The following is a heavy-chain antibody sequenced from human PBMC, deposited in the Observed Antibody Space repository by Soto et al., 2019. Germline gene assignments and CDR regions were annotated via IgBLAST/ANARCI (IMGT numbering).Heavy chain of an antibody. D-gene: IGHD3-10*01. CDR2: IYWDDDK. CDR1: GFSLTTRPVG. J-gene: IGHJ4*02. Sequence: SGPTLVNPTQTLTLPCTFSGFSLTTRPVGVGWIRQPPGKALEWLVVIYWDDDKRYSPSLRSRLTITKDTSKNQVVLTMTDMDPVDTATYYCAHRFGGYPWSDAYFDFWGQGIVVTVSS. CDR3: AHRFGGYPWSDAYFDF. V-gene: IGHV2-5*02.